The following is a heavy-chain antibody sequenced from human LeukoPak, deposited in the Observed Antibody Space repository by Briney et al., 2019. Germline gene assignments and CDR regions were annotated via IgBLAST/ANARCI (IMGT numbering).Heavy chain of an antibody. V-gene: IGHV3-66*04. J-gene: IGHJ4*02. CDR2: IYRGGSI. CDR3: ARLSANSSAYFFDY. CDR1: GFTVGSNY. Sequence: GGSLRLSCAASGFTVGSNYMSWVRQAPGKGVEWVSIIYRGGSINYADSVKGRFTISRDTSKNTLYLQMNSLRAEDTAVYYCARLSANSSAYFFDYWGQGTLVTVSS. D-gene: IGHD3-22*01.